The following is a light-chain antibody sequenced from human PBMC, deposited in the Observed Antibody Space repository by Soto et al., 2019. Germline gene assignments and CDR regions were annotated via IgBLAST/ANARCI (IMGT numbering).Light chain of an antibody. CDR2: GAY. V-gene: IGKV1-39*01. CDR1: EVISDY. CDR3: QQSPTDPYS. Sequence: DIQLTQSPFSLSASIGDSVTITCRASEVISDYLNWYQQKPGKAPKLLIYGAYNLESGVPSRFSGSGSGTESTLTISSLQPEDSATYFCQQSPTDPYSFGQGTKLDIK. J-gene: IGKJ2*03.